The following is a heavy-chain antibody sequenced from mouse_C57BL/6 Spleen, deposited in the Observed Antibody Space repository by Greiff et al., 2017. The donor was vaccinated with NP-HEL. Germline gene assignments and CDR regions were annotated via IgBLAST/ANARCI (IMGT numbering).Heavy chain of an antibody. V-gene: IGHV10-1*01. CDR2: IRSKSNNYAT. CDR3: VTSYYSNYAWFAY. Sequence: EVKLVESGGGLVQPKGSLKLSCAASGFSFNTYAMNWVRQAPGKGLEWVARIRSKSNNYATYYADSVKDRFTISRDDSESMLYLQMNNLKTEDTAMYYCVTSYYSNYAWFAYWGQGTLVTVSA. J-gene: IGHJ3*01. D-gene: IGHD2-5*01. CDR1: GFSFNTYA.